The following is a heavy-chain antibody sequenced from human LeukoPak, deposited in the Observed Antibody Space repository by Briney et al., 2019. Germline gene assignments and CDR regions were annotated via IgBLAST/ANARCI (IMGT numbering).Heavy chain of an antibody. CDR2: VSGGGVGT. CDR1: GFTFSSYA. Sequence: PGGSLRLSCAASGFTFSSYAMSWVRQAPGKGREWVSTVSGGGVGTYYADSVKGRFTISRDNSKDTLYLQMNSLRAEDTAVYYCASSYYDSSGYTWGQGTLVTVSS. J-gene: IGHJ4*02. CDR3: ASSYYDSSGYT. V-gene: IGHV3-23*01. D-gene: IGHD3-22*01.